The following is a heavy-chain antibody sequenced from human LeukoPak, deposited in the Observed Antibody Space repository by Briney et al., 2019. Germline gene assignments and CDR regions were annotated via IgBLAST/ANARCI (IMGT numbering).Heavy chain of an antibody. CDR3: AKDLLDTAMALDY. Sequence: GGSLRLSCAASGFTFSSYGMHRVRQAPGKGLEWVAFIRYDGSNKYYADSVKGRSTISRDNSKNTLYLQMNSLRAEDTAVYYCAKDLLDTAMALDYWGQGTLVTVSS. V-gene: IGHV3-30*02. D-gene: IGHD5-18*01. CDR2: IRYDGSNK. CDR1: GFTFSSYG. J-gene: IGHJ4*02.